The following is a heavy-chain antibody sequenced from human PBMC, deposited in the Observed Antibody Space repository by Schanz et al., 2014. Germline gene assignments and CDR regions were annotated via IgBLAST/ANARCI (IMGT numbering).Heavy chain of an antibody. V-gene: IGHV3-74*01. CDR2: INSVGSNT. CDR1: GFTFSSHW. CDR3: VSQTGSPNY. D-gene: IGHD6-13*01. J-gene: IGHJ4*02. Sequence: EVQLVQSGGGLVQPGGSLRLSCAASGFTFSSHWMHWVRQDPGKGLVRVARINSVGSNTDYADSVTGRFTISRDNAKRSLFLQMNSLRVEDTAVYFCVSQTGSPNYWGQGTLVTVSS.